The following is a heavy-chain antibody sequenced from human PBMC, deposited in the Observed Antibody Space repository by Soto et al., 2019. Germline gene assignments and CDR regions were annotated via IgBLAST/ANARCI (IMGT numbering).Heavy chain of an antibody. CDR2: IIPIFGTA. CDR1: GGTFSSYA. J-gene: IGHJ4*02. CDR3: ARSGHYYDSSGYYWYFDY. Sequence: SVKVSCKASGGTFSSYAISWVRQAPGQGLEWMGGIIPIFGTANYAQKFQGRVTITADKSTSTAYMELSSLRSEDTAVYYCARSGHYYDSSGYYWYFDYWGQGTLVTVSS. D-gene: IGHD3-22*01. V-gene: IGHV1-69*06.